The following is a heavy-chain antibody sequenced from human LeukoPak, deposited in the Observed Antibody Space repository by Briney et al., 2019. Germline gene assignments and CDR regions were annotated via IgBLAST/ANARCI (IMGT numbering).Heavy chain of an antibody. CDR1: GYTFTTYG. J-gene: IGHJ4*02. V-gene: IGHV1-18*01. CDR3: ARDQGVVIVPAAIVY. Sequence: ASVKVSCKASGYTFTTYGISWVRQAPGQGLEWMGWISGYNGNTNYAQKLQGRVTMTTDTSTSTAHMELRSLRSDDTAVYYCARDQGVVIVPAAIVYWGQGTLVTVSS. CDR2: ISGYNGNT. D-gene: IGHD2-2*02.